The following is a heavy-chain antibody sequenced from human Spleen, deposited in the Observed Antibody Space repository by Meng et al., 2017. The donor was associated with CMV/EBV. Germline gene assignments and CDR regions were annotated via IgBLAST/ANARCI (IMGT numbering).Heavy chain of an antibody. D-gene: IGHD2-8*01. J-gene: IGHJ2*01. CDR1: GFIFSDYY. V-gene: IGHV3-11*04. CDR3: ARIGVRWYFDL. CDR2: ITTDGSDI. Sequence: SCAASGFIFSDYYMNWIRQAPGKGLEWVSYITTDGSDISYADSVKGRFTISRDNAKDSLYLQMNSLRAEDTAVYFCARIGVRWYFDLWGRGTLVTVSS.